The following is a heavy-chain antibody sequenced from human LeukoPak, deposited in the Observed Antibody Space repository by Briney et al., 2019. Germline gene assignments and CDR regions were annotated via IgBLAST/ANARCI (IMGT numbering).Heavy chain of an antibody. CDR3: ARSNSLRQAAYYYYMDV. CDR1: GGTFSSYA. V-gene: IGHV1-69*05. D-gene: IGHD4-11*01. Sequence: ASVKVSCKASGGTFSSYAISWVRQAPGQGLEWMGGIIPIFGTANYAQKFQGRVTITTDESTSTAYMELSSLRSEDTAVYYCARSNSLRQAAYYYYMDVWGKGTTVTVSS. J-gene: IGHJ6*03. CDR2: IIPIFGTA.